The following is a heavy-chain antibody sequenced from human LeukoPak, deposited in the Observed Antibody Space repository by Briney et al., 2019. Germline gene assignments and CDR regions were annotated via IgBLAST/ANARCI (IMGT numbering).Heavy chain of an antibody. D-gene: IGHD2-15*01. J-gene: IGHJ6*03. V-gene: IGHV4-34*01. CDR2: INQSGST. CDR3: AKLFGGRAMDV. Sequence: PSETLSLTCAVHGGSFSGYYWSWIRQSPGKGLEWIGEINQSGSTNYNPSLKSRVTISIDTSKNQFSLKLSSVTAADTAVYYCAKLFGGRAMDVWGKGTTVTVSS. CDR1: GGSFSGYY.